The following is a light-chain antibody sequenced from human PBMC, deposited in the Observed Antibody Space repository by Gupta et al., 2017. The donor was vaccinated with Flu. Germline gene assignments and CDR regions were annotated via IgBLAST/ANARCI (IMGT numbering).Light chain of an antibody. CDR1: ISDIGSYNR. J-gene: IGLJ3*02. CDR3: SSYTSSSPPVV. CDR2: EVS. Sequence: VTLACTGSISDIGSYNRVSWYQQPPGTAPKLIIYEVSNRPSGVPDRFSGSKSGNTASLTISGLQAEDEADYYCSSYTSSSPPVVFGGGTKLTVL. V-gene: IGLV2-18*02.